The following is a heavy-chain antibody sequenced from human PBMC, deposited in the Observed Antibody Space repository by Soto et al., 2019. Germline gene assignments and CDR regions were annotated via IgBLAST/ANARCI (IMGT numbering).Heavy chain of an antibody. V-gene: IGHV1-46*01. CDR3: ATTYGDTAMVVDY. D-gene: IGHD5-18*01. CDR2: INPSGGST. J-gene: IGHJ4*02. CDR1: GYTFTSYY. Sequence: ASVKVSCKASGYTFTSYYMHWARQAPGQGLEWMGIINPSGGSTSYAQKFQGRVTMTRDTSTSTVYMELSSLRSEDTAVYYCATTYGDTAMVVDYWGQGTLVNVSS.